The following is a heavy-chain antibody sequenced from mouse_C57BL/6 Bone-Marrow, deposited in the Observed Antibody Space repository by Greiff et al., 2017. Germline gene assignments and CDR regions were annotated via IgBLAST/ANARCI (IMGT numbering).Heavy chain of an antibody. CDR1: GFTFSDAW. CDR2: IRNKANNHAT. CDR3: TRYYGSSYGFAY. J-gene: IGHJ3*01. V-gene: IGHV6-6*01. D-gene: IGHD1-1*01. Sequence: EVQGVESGGGLVQPGGSMKLSCAASGFTFSDAWMDWVRQSPEKGLEWVAEIRNKANNHATSYAESVKGRFTISRDDSKSSVYLQMNSLRAADTGIYYCTRYYGSSYGFAYWGQGTLVTVSA.